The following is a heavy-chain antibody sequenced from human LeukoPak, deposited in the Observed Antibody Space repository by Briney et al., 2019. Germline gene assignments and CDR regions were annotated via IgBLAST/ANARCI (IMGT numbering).Heavy chain of an antibody. CDR1: GGSISSYY. J-gene: IGHJ5*02. D-gene: IGHD3-10*01. CDR3: ARAQGVYYGSGSYYSTNWFDP. V-gene: IGHV4-59*01. CDR2: IYYSGST. Sequence: KPSETLSLTCTVSGGSISSYYWSWIRQPPGKGLEWIGYIYYSGSTNYNPSLKSRVTISVDTSKNQFSLKLSSVTAADTAVYYCARAQGVYYGSGSYYSTNWFDPWGQGTLATVSS.